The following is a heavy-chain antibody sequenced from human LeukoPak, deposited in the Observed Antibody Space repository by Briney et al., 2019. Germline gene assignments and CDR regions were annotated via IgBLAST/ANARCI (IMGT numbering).Heavy chain of an antibody. CDR1: GFTFSSYA. V-gene: IGHV3-74*01. D-gene: IGHD4-17*01. CDR3: ARAGVWGDYNAFDI. Sequence: SGGSLRLSCAASGFTFSSYAMHWVRQAPGKGLVWVSRINEDGSTTNYADSVKGRSTIFRDNAKNTLYLQMNSLRAEDTAVYYCARAGVWGDYNAFDIWGQGTVVTVSS. CDR2: INEDGSTT. J-gene: IGHJ3*02.